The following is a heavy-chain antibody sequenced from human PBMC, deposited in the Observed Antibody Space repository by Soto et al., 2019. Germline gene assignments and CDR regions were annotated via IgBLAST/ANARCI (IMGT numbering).Heavy chain of an antibody. J-gene: IGHJ4*02. CDR2: INSGGFTT. V-gene: IGHV3-48*01. CDR3: VKESPEFDY. CDR1: GSTFSSYS. Sequence: PGGSLRLSCAVSGSTFSSYSMNWVRQAPGKGLKWLAFINSGGFTTYYADSVKGRFTISRDNAKNSLYLQMDSLRAEYTAVYYCVKESPEFDYWGPGTLVTVSS.